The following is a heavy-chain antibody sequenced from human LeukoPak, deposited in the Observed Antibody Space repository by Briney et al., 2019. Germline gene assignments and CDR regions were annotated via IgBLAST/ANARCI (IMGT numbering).Heavy chain of an antibody. D-gene: IGHD3-16*01. V-gene: IGHV3-23*01. J-gene: IGHJ5*02. CDR1: GFTFISDA. Sequence: PVGSLRLSCAASGFTFISDAMSWVRQAPGKGLDGVSAISCSCGSTYYADSVKGRFTISRDNSNNTLYLQMNSMRAEDTAVYSCAVWVGPWGQGTLVTVSS. CDR3: AVWVGP. CDR2: ISCSCGST.